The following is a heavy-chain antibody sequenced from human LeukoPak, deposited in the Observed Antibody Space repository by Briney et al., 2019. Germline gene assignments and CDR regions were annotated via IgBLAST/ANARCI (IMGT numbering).Heavy chain of an antibody. CDR1: GGTFSSYA. J-gene: IGHJ6*02. Sequence: GASVKVSCKASGGTFSSYAISWVRQAPGQGLEWMGGIIPIFGTANYAQKFQGRVTITADGSTSTAYMELSSLRSEDTAVYYCARSRTTVTTLIADYYYYGMDVWGQGTTVTVSS. CDR2: IIPIFGTA. V-gene: IGHV1-69*01. CDR3: ARSRTTVTTLIADYYYYGMDV. D-gene: IGHD4-11*01.